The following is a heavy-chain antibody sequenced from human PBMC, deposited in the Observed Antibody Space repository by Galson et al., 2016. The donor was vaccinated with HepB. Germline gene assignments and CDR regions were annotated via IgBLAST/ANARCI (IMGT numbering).Heavy chain of an antibody. Sequence: SLRLSCAASGFTFSDYYMSWIRQAPGKGLEWVSYISISSSYTNYADSVKGRFTISRDNAENSLYLQMNSLRAEDTAVYYCATYVTTSYYFDYWGQGTRVSVSS. CDR3: ATYVTTSYYFDY. V-gene: IGHV3-11*06. CDR1: GFTFSDYY. CDR2: ISISSSYT. D-gene: IGHD4-17*01. J-gene: IGHJ4*02.